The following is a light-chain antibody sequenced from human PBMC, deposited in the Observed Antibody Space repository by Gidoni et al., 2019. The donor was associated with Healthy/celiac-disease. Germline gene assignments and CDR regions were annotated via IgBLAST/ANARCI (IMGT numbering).Light chain of an antibody. J-gene: IGKJ5*01. V-gene: IGKV2-28*01. CDR3: MQALQTRPT. CDR2: LGS. Sequence: DIVMTQSPLSLPVTPGEPASISCRSSQSLLHSNGYNYLDWYLQKPGQSPQLLIYLGSNRASGVPDRFSGSGSGTDFTLKISRVEAEDVGVYYCMQALQTRPTFXQXTRLEIK. CDR1: QSLLHSNGYNY.